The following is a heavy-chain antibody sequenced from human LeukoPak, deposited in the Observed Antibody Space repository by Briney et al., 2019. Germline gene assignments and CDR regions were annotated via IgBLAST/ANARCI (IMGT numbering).Heavy chain of an antibody. CDR1: GFTFSSYG. J-gene: IGHJ3*02. Sequence: GGSLRLSCAASGFTFSSYGMHWVRQAPGKGLEGVAVIWYDGSNKYYADSVKGRFTISRDNSKNTLYLQMNSLRAEDTAVYYCARDIAAAGNQGIWGQGTMVTVSS. V-gene: IGHV3-33*01. D-gene: IGHD6-13*01. CDR2: IWYDGSNK. CDR3: ARDIAAAGNQGI.